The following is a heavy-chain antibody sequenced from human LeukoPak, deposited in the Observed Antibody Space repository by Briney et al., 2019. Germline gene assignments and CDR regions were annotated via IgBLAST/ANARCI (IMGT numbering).Heavy chain of an antibody. J-gene: IGHJ3*01. CDR3: AKAVAAPGAFDF. D-gene: IGHD6-19*01. Sequence: GRSLRLSCAASGFTFDDYAMHWVRQAPGKGLEWVSGISWNSGSIGYADSMKGRFTISRDNAKNSLYLQMNSLRAEDTALYYCAKAVAAPGAFDFWGRGTVVTVSS. CDR1: GFTFDDYA. CDR2: ISWNSGSI. V-gene: IGHV3-9*01.